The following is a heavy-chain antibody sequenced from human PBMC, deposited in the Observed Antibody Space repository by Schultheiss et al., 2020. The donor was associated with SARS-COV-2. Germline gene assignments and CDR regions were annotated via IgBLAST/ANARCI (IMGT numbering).Heavy chain of an antibody. Sequence: GGSLRLSCAASGFTFSSYWMSWVRQAPGKGLEWVANIKQDGSEKYYVDSVKGRFTISRDNAKNSLYLQMNSLRDEDTAVYYCARDGLPHYDFLDVFDIWGQWTMVTVSS. V-gene: IGHV3-7*01. D-gene: IGHD3-3*01. CDR2: IKQDGSEK. CDR1: GFTFSSYW. J-gene: IGHJ3*02. CDR3: ARDGLPHYDFLDVFDI.